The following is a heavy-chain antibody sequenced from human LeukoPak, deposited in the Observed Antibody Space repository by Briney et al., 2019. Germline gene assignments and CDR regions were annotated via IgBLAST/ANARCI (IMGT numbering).Heavy chain of an antibody. V-gene: IGHV3-7*03. CDR3: ARAQWGYPFDV. J-gene: IGHJ3*01. Sequence: GGSLRLSCAASGFSSSNYWMTWIRQAPGKGLEWVATIKGDGSDKRYVDSVKGRFTISRDDVKNSLYLRLNNLRAEDTAIYYCARAQWGYPFDVWGQGTRVTVSS. CDR1: GFSSSNYW. D-gene: IGHD5-18*01. CDR2: IKGDGSDK.